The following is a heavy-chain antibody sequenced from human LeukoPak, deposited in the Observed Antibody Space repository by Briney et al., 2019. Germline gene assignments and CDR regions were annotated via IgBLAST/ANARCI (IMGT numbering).Heavy chain of an antibody. V-gene: IGHV1-18*01. J-gene: IGHJ3*02. CDR3: ARDLSSGYYSLSDAFDI. D-gene: IGHD3-22*01. CDR2: ISAYNGNT. CDR1: GYTFTSYG. Sequence: GASVKVSCKASGYTFTSYGIIWVRQAPGQGLEWMGWISAYNGNTNYAQKLQGRVTMTTDTSTSTAYMELRSLRSDDTAVYYCARDLSSGYYSLSDAFDIWGQGTMVTVSS.